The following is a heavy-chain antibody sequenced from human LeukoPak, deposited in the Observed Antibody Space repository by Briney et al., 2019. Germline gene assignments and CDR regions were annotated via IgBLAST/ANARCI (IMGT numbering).Heavy chain of an antibody. V-gene: IGHV3-30*02. CDR1: GFTFSSYG. J-gene: IGHJ4*02. CDR2: IRYDGSNK. D-gene: IGHD5-18*01. CDR3: ARKTRGYSYGPLDY. Sequence: PGGSLRLSCAASGFTFSSYGMHWVRQAPGKGLEWVAFIRYDGSNKYYADSVKGRFTISRDNSKNTLYLQMNSLRAEDTAVYYCARKTRGYSYGPLDYWGQGTLVTVSS.